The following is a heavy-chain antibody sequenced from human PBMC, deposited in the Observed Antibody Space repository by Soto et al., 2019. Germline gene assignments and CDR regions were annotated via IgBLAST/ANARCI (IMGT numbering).Heavy chain of an antibody. J-gene: IGHJ6*02. CDR3: ARVNGDAPPRGMDV. V-gene: IGHV1-2*02. CDR1: GYTSIDYY. D-gene: IGHD2-8*01. Sequence: QVQLVQSGTEVKKPGASVNVSCKASGYTSIDYYIHWVRQAPGQGLEWMGRINPNTGGTYYAQNFQAGATMTRDTSPSTAYMELTRLRSDDTAVYYCARVNGDAPPRGMDVWGQGTTVTVSS. CDR2: INPNTGGT.